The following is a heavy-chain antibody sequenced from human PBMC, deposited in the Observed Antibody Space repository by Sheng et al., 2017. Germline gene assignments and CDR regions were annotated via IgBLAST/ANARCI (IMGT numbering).Heavy chain of an antibody. V-gene: IGHV4-34*01. CDR2: INHSGST. J-gene: IGHJ6*02. CDR3: VRRRFSNYGMDV. Sequence: QVQLQQWGAGLLKPSETLSVTCAVYGGSFSGYYWSWIRQPPGKGLEWIGEINHSGSTNYNPSLKSRVTISVDTSKNQFSLKLSSVTAADTAVYYCVRRRFSNYGMDVWGQGTTVTVSS. D-gene: IGHD3-10*01. CDR1: GGSFSGYY.